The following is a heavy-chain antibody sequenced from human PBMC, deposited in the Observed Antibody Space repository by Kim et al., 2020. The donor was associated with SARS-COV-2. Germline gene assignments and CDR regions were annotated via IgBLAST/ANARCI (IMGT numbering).Heavy chain of an antibody. Sequence: GGSLRLSCAASGFTVSSNYMSWVRQAPGKGLEWVSVIYSGGSTYYADSVKVRFTISRDNSKNTLYLQMNSLRAEDTAVYYCARDSSGSGSYDYYYGMDVWGQGTTVTVSS. J-gene: IGHJ6*02. CDR2: IYSGGST. D-gene: IGHD3-10*01. V-gene: IGHV3-66*01. CDR3: ARDSSGSGSYDYYYGMDV. CDR1: GFTVSSNY.